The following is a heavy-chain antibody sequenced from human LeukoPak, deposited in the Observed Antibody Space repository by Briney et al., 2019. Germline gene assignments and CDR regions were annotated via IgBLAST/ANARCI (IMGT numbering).Heavy chain of an antibody. Sequence: PGGSLRLSCAASGFTFSSYAMSWVRQAPGKGLEWVSAISGSGGSTYYADSVKGRFTISRDNSKNTLYLQMNSLRAEDTAVYYCAKGGPYYDFWSGPSDYWGQGTLVTVSS. CDR3: AKGGPYYDFWSGPSDY. D-gene: IGHD3-3*01. J-gene: IGHJ4*02. CDR2: ISGSGGST. V-gene: IGHV3-23*01. CDR1: GFTFSSYA.